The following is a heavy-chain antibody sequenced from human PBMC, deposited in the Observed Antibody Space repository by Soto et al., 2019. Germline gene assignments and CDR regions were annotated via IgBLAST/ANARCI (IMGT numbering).Heavy chain of an antibody. V-gene: IGHV3-30-3*01. CDR2: ISYDGSNK. CDR3: ARDRKSGRYGRAFDH. J-gene: IGHJ4*02. D-gene: IGHD6-19*01. CDR1: GFTFSTYA. Sequence: QVQLVETGGGVVQPGGSLRLSCTASGFTFSTYAMHWVRQAPGQGLEGVAIISYDGSNKNYPDSVKGRFTISRDNSWNTLYLEMNSLRADDTAVYYCARDRKSGRYGRAFDHWGQGTLVTVSS.